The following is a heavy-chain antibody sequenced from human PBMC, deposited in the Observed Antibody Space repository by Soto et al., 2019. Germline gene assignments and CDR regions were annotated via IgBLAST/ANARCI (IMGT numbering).Heavy chain of an antibody. J-gene: IGHJ6*02. CDR1: GFTFSSYG. V-gene: IGHV3-33*01. CDR2: IWYDGSNK. Sequence: PGGSLRLSCAASGFTFSSYGMHWVRQAPGKGLEWVAVIWYDGSNKYYADSVKGRFTISRDNSKNTLYLQMNSLRAEDTAVYYRARLGYCSSTSCHRYYYYGMDVWGQGTTVTVPS. CDR3: ARLGYCSSTSCHRYYYYGMDV. D-gene: IGHD2-2*01.